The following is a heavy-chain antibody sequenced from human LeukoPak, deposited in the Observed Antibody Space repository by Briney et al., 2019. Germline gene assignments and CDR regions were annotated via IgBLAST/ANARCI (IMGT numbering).Heavy chain of an antibody. Sequence: GGSLRLSCAASGFTFSSYGMSWVRQAPGKGLEWVSAISGSGGSTYYADSVKGRFTISRDNSKNTLYLQMNSLRAEDTAVYYCARSGWYSSSWEFDYWGQGTLVTVSS. J-gene: IGHJ4*02. D-gene: IGHD6-13*01. V-gene: IGHV3-23*01. CDR3: ARSGWYSSSWEFDY. CDR2: ISGSGGST. CDR1: GFTFSSYG.